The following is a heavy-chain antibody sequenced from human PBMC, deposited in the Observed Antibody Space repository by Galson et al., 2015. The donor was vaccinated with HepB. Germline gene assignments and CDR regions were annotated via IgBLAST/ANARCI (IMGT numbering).Heavy chain of an antibody. D-gene: IGHD3-22*01. CDR3: ARAGYKANGGYSHY. CDR1: GFTFSNYV. J-gene: IGHJ4*02. Sequence: SLRLSCAASGFTFSNYVMHWVRQAPGKGLEWVAFISYDGSNKNYADSVNGRYTISRDNSKNTLYLQVNSLQADDTAVYYCARAGYKANGGYSHYWGQGTLVTVSS. CDR2: ISYDGSNK. V-gene: IGHV3-30-3*01.